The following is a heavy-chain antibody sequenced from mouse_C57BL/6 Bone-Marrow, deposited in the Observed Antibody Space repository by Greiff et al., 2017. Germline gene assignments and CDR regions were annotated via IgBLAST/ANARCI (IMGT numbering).Heavy chain of an antibody. CDR1: DYTFTSYW. D-gene: IGHD1-1*01. J-gene: IGHJ2*01. CDR2: IDPSDSYT. CDR3: ARWYYGSKDY. V-gene: IGHV1-69*01. Sequence: QVQLQQPGAELVMPGASVKLSCKASDYTFTSYWMHWVKQRPGQGLEWIGEIDPSDSYTNYNQKFKGKSTLTVDKSSSTAYMQLSSLTSEDSAVYYCARWYYGSKDYWGQGTTLTVSS.